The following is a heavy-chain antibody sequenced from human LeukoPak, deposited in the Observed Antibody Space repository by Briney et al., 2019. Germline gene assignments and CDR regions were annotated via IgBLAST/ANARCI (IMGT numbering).Heavy chain of an antibody. Sequence: SETLSLPCNVSDGSISSYYWSWLRKPPGKGLEWIGYFYYSGSTNYNPSLKSRVTISVDTSKNQFSLKLSSVTAADTAVYYCARYYDFWSGYPQAYYYYGMDVWGQGTTVTVSS. D-gene: IGHD3-3*01. V-gene: IGHV4-59*01. CDR3: ARYYDFWSGYPQAYYYYGMDV. J-gene: IGHJ6*02. CDR1: DGSISSYY. CDR2: FYYSGST.